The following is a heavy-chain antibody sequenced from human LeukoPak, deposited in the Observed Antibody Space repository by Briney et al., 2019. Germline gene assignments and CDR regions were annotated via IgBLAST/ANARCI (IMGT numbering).Heavy chain of an antibody. Sequence: SETLSLTCTVSRGSISSFYWSWIRQPPGKGLEWIGYISYSGNTKYNPSLTSRVTISVDTSKNQFSLKLSSVTAADTAVYYCARDYGGKFDYWGQGTLVTVSS. D-gene: IGHD4-23*01. CDR2: ISYSGNT. CDR3: ARDYGGKFDY. V-gene: IGHV4-59*01. J-gene: IGHJ4*02. CDR1: RGSISSFY.